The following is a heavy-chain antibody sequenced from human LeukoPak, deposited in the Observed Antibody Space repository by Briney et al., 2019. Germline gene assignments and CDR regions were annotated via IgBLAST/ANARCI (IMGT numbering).Heavy chain of an antibody. V-gene: IGHV3-11*06. CDR1: GFTFSDYY. J-gene: IGHJ4*02. Sequence: PGGSLRLSCAASGFTFSDYYMNWVRQAPGKGLEWVSSITSSSSYKYYADSVKGRFTTSRDNAKNSLYLQMNSLRAEDTAVYYCARGGIYYDGSGWDYWGQGALVTVSS. CDR2: ITSSSSYK. D-gene: IGHD3-22*01. CDR3: ARGGIYYDGSGWDY.